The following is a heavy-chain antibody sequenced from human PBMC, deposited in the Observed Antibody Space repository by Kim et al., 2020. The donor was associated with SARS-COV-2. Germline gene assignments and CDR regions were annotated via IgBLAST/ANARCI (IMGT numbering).Heavy chain of an antibody. CDR2: TA. CDR3: ARSPPTGFDP. V-gene: IGHV1-69*01. J-gene: IGHJ5*02. Sequence: TANYAQKFQGRVTITADESTSTAYMELSSLRSEDTAVYYCARSPPTGFDPWGQGTLVTVSS.